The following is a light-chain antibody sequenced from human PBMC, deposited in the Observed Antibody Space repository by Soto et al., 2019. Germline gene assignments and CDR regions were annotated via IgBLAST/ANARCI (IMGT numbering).Light chain of an antibody. V-gene: IGKV3-11*01. Sequence: ENVLTQSPATLSLSPGERATLSCRASQSVSSNLAWYQQKPGQAPRLLIYDASNRATGIPARFSGSGSGTDFTLTISSLEPEDFAVYHCQQYNNWPAITFGQGKRREIK. CDR2: DAS. J-gene: IGKJ5*01. CDR3: QQYNNWPAIT. CDR1: QSVSSN.